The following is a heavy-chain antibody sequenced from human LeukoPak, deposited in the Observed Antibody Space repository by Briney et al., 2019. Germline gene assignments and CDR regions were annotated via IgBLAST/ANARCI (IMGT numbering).Heavy chain of an antibody. CDR1: GFTFSSYW. CDR2: IKQDGSEK. V-gene: IGHV3-7*01. Sequence: GGSLRLSCAASGFTFSSYWMSWVRQAPGKGLEWVANIKQDGSEKYYVDSVKGRFTISRDNAKNSLYLQMNSLRAEDTAVYYCARDQGHYYDSSGQLDYWGQGTLVTVSS. D-gene: IGHD3-22*01. J-gene: IGHJ4*02. CDR3: ARDQGHYYDSSGQLDY.